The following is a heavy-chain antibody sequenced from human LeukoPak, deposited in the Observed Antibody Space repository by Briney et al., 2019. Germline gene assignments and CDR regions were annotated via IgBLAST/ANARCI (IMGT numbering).Heavy chain of an antibody. CDR3: ARDRIEVAKTDGFDI. V-gene: IGHV1-69*13. CDR1: GGTFSSYA. J-gene: IGHJ3*02. Sequence: SVKVSCKASGGTFSSYAISWVRQAPGQGLEWMGGIIPIFGTANYAQKFQGRVTITADESTSTAYMELSSLRSEDTAVYYCARDRIEVAKTDGFDIWGQREMGTVSS. D-gene: IGHD2-21*01. CDR2: IIPIFGTA.